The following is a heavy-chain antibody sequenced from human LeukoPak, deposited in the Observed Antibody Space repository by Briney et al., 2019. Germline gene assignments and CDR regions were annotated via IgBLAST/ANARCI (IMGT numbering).Heavy chain of an antibody. J-gene: IGHJ4*02. CDR3: ARDQRHTVVTQGSFDY. D-gene: IGHD4-23*01. CDR2: ISAYNGNT. V-gene: IGHV1-18*01. Sequence: ASVKVSCKASGYTFTSYGISWVRQAPGQGLEWMGWISAYNGNTNYAQKLQGRVTMTTDTSTSTAYMELRSLRSDDTAVYYCARDQRHTVVTQGSFDYWGQGTLVTVSS. CDR1: GYTFTSYG.